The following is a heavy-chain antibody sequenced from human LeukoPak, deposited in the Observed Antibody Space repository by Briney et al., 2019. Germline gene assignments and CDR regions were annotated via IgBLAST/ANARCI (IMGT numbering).Heavy chain of an antibody. Sequence: GGSLRLSCATSGFTFHLFGMAWVRQAPGKGLEWVSAISGSGGSTYYADSVKGRFTISRDNSKNTLYLQMNSLRAEDTAVYYCAKEGGTAMDYYYMDVWGKGTTVTVSS. D-gene: IGHD5-18*01. CDR2: ISGSGGST. J-gene: IGHJ6*03. V-gene: IGHV3-23*01. CDR1: GFTFHLFG. CDR3: AKEGGTAMDYYYMDV.